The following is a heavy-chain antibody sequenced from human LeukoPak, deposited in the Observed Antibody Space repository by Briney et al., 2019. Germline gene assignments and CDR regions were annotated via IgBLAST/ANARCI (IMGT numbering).Heavy chain of an antibody. Sequence: PGGPLSLSCAASGFTFDDYAMHWLRQAPGKRLEWVSGISWNSGSIGYADSVKGRFTISRDNAKNSLYLQMNSLRAEDTALYYCARGGFGESYYYYGMDVWGQGTTVTVSS. V-gene: IGHV3-9*01. CDR2: ISWNSGSI. CDR3: ARGGFGESYYYYGMDV. D-gene: IGHD3-10*01. CDR1: GFTFDDYA. J-gene: IGHJ6*02.